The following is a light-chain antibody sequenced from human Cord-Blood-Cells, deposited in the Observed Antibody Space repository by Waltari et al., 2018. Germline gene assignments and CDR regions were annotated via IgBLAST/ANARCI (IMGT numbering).Light chain of an antibody. V-gene: IGKV1-5*01. CDR3: QQYNSYSLT. CDR2: DAS. Sequence: DIQMTQSPSTLSASVGDRVPIPCRASQSISSWLAWYQQKPGKAPKLLIYDASSLESGVPSRFSGSGSGTEFTLTISSLQPDDFATYYCQQYNSYSLTFGPGTKVDIK. J-gene: IGKJ3*01. CDR1: QSISSW.